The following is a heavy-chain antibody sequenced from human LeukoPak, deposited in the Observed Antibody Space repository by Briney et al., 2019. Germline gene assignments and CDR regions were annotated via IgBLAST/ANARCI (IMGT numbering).Heavy chain of an antibody. CDR1: GDSIGSTTYY. Sequence: SETLSLTCTVSGDSIGSTTYYWGWIRQPPGKGLEWIGSIYHSGTTYYNSSLKSRVTISVDTSKNQFSLKLSSVTAADTAVFYCARHYRGPTSSVDYWGQGTLVTVSS. J-gene: IGHJ4*02. CDR2: IYHSGTT. CDR3: ARHYRGPTSSVDY. V-gene: IGHV4-39*01. D-gene: IGHD3-10*01.